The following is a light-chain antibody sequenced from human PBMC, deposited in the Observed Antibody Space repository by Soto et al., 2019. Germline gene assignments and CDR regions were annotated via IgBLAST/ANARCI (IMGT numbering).Light chain of an antibody. CDR1: QGISNF. V-gene: IGKV1-27*01. J-gene: IGKJ5*01. CDR3: QKYSSVIT. Sequence: DIQMTQSPSSLSASVGDRVTITCRASQGISNFLAWYQQKPGKVHKLLISAASTLQSGVPYRFSGSGSGTYFTLTSTSLQPEDVATYYCQKYSSVITFGQGTRLEIK. CDR2: AAS.